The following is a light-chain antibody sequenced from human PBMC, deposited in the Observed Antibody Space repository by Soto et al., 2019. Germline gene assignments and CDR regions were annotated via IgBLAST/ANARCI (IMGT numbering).Light chain of an antibody. CDR3: TSHAGTINFPYI. CDR1: RSDVGAYNY. J-gene: IGLJ1*01. V-gene: IGLV2-8*01. Sequence: QSALTQPPSASGSPGQSVTISCTETRSDVGAYNYVSWYQHHPGKAPKLMVYEVNKRPSGVPDRFSGSKSGNTASLTVSGLQAEDEADYYCTSHAGTINFPYIFGTGTKLTVL. CDR2: EVN.